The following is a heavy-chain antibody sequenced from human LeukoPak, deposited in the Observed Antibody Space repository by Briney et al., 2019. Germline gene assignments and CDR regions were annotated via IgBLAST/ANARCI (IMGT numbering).Heavy chain of an antibody. V-gene: IGHV3-21*01. CDR3: ASDGVVPAAADY. CDR1: GFTFSSYS. CDR2: ISSSSSYI. J-gene: IGHJ4*02. D-gene: IGHD2-2*01. Sequence: GGSLRLSCAASGFTFSSYSMNWVRQAPGKGLEWVSSISSSSSYIYYADSVKGRFTISKDNAKNSLYLQMNSLRAEDTAVYYCASDGVVPAAADYWGQGTLVTVSS.